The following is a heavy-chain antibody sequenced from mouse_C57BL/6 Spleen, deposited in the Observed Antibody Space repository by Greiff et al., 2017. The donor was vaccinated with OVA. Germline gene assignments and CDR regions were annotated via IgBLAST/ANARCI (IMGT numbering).Heavy chain of an antibody. CDR3: ARGAADQAWFAY. CDR2: INPGSGGT. D-gene: IGHD3-3*01. Sequence: VQLVESGAELVRPGTSVKVSCKASGYAFTNYLIEWVKQRPGQGLEWIGVINPGSGGTNYNEKFKGKATLTADKSSSTAYMQLSSLTSEDSAVYFCARGAADQAWFAYWGQGTLVTVSA. J-gene: IGHJ3*01. V-gene: IGHV1-54*01. CDR1: GYAFTNYL.